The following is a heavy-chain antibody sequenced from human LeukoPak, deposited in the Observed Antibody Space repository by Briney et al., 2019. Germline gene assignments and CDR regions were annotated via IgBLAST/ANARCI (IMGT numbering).Heavy chain of an antibody. CDR1: GYTFTGYY. CDR2: INPNSGGT. J-gene: IGHJ4*02. D-gene: IGHD5-24*01. Sequence: ASVKVSCKASGYTFTGYYMHWVRQVPGQGLEWMGWINPNSGGTNYAQKFQGRVTMTRDTSISTAYMELSRLRSDDTAVYHCARDLETRDGYNYLHYWGQGTLVTVSS. V-gene: IGHV1-2*02. CDR3: ARDLETRDGYNYLHY.